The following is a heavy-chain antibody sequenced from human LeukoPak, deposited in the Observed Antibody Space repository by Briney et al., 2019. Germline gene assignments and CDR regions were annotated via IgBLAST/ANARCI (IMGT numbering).Heavy chain of an antibody. J-gene: IGHJ4*02. V-gene: IGHV4-39*07. CDR3: ARVASIVVVPEEEGRFDY. CDR1: GGSISSSSYY. D-gene: IGHD2-2*01. CDR2: IYYSGST. Sequence: PSETLSLTCTVSGGSISSSSYYWGWIRQPPGKGLEWIGSIYYSGSTYYNPSLKSRVTISVDTSKNQFSLKLSSVTAADTAVYYCARVASIVVVPEEEGRFDYWGQGTLVTVSS.